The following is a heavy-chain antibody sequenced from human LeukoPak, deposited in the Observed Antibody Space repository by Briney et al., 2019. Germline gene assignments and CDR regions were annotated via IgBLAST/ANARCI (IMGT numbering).Heavy chain of an antibody. CDR1: GGSISSYY. CDR2: IYYSGST. CDR3: ARRGQSTTLYYYYAMDV. J-gene: IGHJ6*02. V-gene: IGHV4-59*08. D-gene: IGHD1-1*01. Sequence: PSETLSLTCAVSGGSISSYYWSWIRQPPGKGLEWIGYIYYSGSTNYNPSLKSRVTISLDTSKNQFSLKLSSVTAADTAVYYCARRGQSTTLYYYYAMDVWGQGTTVTVSS.